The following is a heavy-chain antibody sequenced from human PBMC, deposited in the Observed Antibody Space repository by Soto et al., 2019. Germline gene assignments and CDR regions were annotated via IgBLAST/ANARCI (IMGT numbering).Heavy chain of an antibody. Sequence: LRLSCAASGFTFSSYAMSWVRQAPGKGLEWVSAISGSGGSTYYADSVKGRFTISRDNSKNTLYLQMNSLRAEDTAVYYCAKAPRVVTTVLDYGGQGTLVTVSS. V-gene: IGHV3-23*01. CDR2: ISGSGGST. D-gene: IGHD2-21*02. CDR3: AKAPRVVTTVLDY. J-gene: IGHJ4*02. CDR1: GFTFSSYA.